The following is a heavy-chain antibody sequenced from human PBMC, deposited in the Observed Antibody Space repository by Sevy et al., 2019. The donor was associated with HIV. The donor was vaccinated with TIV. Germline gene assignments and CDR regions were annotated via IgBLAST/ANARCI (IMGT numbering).Heavy chain of an antibody. V-gene: IGHV3-23*01. CDR1: GFTFSSYA. CDR2: ISGSGGST. CDR3: ANLEMATVGRDAFDI. Sequence: GGSLRLSCAASGFTFSSYAMSWVRQAPGKGLEWVLAISGSGGSTYYADSVKGRFTISRDNSKNTLYLQMNSLRAEDTAVYYCANLEMATVGRDAFDIWGQGTMVTVSS. D-gene: IGHD4-4*01. J-gene: IGHJ3*02.